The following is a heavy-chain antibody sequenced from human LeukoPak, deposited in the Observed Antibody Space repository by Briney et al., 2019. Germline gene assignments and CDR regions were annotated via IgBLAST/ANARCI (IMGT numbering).Heavy chain of an antibody. Sequence: GXSXXLSCAXXGFTFSSYAXSWVRQAPGKGLXWVSAISGSGGSTYYADSVKGRFTISRDNSNNTLYLQMNSLRAEDTAVYYCAKDRVGIVGATDAFDIWGQGTMVTVSS. V-gene: IGHV3-23*01. J-gene: IGHJ3*02. CDR1: GFTFSSYA. D-gene: IGHD1-26*01. CDR3: AKDRVGIVGATDAFDI. CDR2: ISGSGGST.